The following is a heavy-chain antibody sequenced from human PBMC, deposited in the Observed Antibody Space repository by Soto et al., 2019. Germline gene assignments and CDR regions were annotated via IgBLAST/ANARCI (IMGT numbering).Heavy chain of an antibody. CDR1: GFTFRNYD. D-gene: IGHD2-8*01. J-gene: IGHJ6*02. CDR3: ARTNRDFYVLDV. CDR2: ISAAGDP. Sequence: EVQLVESGGGLVQPGGSLRLSCEASGFTFRNYDMNWVRQGTGKGLEWVSGISAAGDPDYADSVEGRFTISRENAQNSFFLQMNSRSVGDTAVYYCARTNRDFYVLDVWGQGTTVIVSS. V-gene: IGHV3-13*05.